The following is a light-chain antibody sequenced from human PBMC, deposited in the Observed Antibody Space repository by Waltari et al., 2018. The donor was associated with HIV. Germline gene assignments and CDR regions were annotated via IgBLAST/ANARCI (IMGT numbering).Light chain of an antibody. J-gene: IGKJ1*01. Sequence: DIVMTQSPASMDVSLGERATINCKSSQSVLYSSDNKNYLAWYQQKAGQPPRLLIYWASTRESGVPDRFSGSGSRTDFTLTISSLQAEDVAVYFCQHYYRVPWTFGQGTKVEIK. CDR2: WAS. V-gene: IGKV4-1*01. CDR3: QHYYRVPWT. CDR1: QSVLYSSDNKNY.